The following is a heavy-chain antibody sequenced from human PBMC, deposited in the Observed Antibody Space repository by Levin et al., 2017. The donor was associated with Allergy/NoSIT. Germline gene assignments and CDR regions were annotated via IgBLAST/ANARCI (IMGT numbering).Heavy chain of an antibody. Sequence: SETLSLTCTVSGGSINSSRYYWGWIRQPPGKGLEWIGSISYSGTTYYNPSLKSRVTISVDTSNNQLSLKVNSVTAADTAVYYCARYDIVTADFDYWGQGTLVTVSS. CDR1: GGSINSSRYY. J-gene: IGHJ4*02. V-gene: IGHV4-39*01. CDR2: ISYSGTT. D-gene: IGHD1-26*01. CDR3: ARYDIVTADFDY.